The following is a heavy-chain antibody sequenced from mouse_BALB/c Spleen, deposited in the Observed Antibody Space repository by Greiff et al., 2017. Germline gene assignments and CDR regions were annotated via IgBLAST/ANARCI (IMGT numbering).Heavy chain of an antibody. CDR2: IDPENGNT. J-gene: IGHJ2*01. CDR1: GFNIKDYY. D-gene: IGHD1-1*01. CDR3: ARWDYGSSYYFDY. Sequence: VQLKQSGAELVRPGALVKLSCKASGFNIKDYYMHWVKQRPEQGLEWIGWIDPENGNTIYDPKFQGKASITADTSSNTAYLQLSSLTSEDTAVYYCARWDYGSSYYFDYWGQGTTRTVSS. V-gene: IGHV14-1*02.